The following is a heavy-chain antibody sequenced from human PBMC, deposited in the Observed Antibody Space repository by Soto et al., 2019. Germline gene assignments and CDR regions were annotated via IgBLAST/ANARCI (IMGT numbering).Heavy chain of an antibody. CDR3: ARLNTIAAAGNYYYYYGMDV. D-gene: IGHD6-13*01. J-gene: IGHJ6*02. CDR2: IYSGGST. CDR1: GSTVSSNY. Sequence: GGSLRLSCAASGSTVSSNYMSWVRQAPGKGLEWVSVIYSGGSTYYADSVKGRFTISRDNSKNTLYLQMNSLRAEDTAVYYCARLNTIAAAGNYYYYYGMDVWGQGTTVTV. V-gene: IGHV3-53*01.